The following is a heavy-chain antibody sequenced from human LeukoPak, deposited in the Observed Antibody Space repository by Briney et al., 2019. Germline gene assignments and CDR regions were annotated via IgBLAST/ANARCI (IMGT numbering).Heavy chain of an antibody. V-gene: IGHV4-59*08. CDR1: GGSISSYY. J-gene: IGHJ4*02. Sequence: PSETLSLTCTVSGGSISSYYWSWIRQPPGKGLEWIGYFYYSGSTSYNPSLKSRVTISVDTSKNQFSLKPTSVTAADTAVYYCARQTGTVTTPFDYWGQGTLVTVSS. CDR3: ARQTGTVTTPFDY. CDR2: FYYSGST. D-gene: IGHD4-17*01.